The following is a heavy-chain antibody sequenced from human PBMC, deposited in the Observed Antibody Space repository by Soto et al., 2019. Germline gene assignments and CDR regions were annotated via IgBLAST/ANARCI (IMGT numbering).Heavy chain of an antibody. CDR2: ISYDGSNT. Sequence: PVGSLRLSCAASGFTFSRFSMHWVRQAPGKGLAWVAVISYDGSNTHYAESVKGRFNISRDDSKNTVYLQMNNLRGEDSAVYYCARDHGMFLSYYYYGMDVWGQGTTVTVSS. CDR1: GFTFSRFS. V-gene: IGHV3-30-3*01. D-gene: IGHD3-10*02. J-gene: IGHJ6*02. CDR3: ARDHGMFLSYYYYGMDV.